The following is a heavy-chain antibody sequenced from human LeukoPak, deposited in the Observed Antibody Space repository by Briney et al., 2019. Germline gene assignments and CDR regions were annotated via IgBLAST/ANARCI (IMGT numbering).Heavy chain of an antibody. J-gene: IGHJ4*02. D-gene: IGHD3-22*01. V-gene: IGHV4-61*08. CDR1: GGSISSGGYY. CDR3: ARALPHYDSSGYYYETWPYFDY. Sequence: PSETLSLTCTVSGGSISSGGYYWSWIRQPPGKGLEWIGYIYYSGSTNYNPSLKSRVTISVDTSKNQFSLKLSSVTAADTAVYYCARALPHYDSSGYYYETWPYFDYWGQGTLVTVSS. CDR2: IYYSGST.